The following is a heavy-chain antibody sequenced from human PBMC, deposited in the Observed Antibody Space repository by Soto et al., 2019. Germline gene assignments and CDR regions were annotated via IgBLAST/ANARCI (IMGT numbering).Heavy chain of an antibody. J-gene: IGHJ4*02. D-gene: IGHD5-12*01. Sequence: SETLYLTCAVSGGSISSGGYSWRWIRQPPGKGLEWIGYIYHSGSTYYNPSLKSRVTISVDRSKNQFSLKLSFVTAADTAVYYCAAGGGLPRYYWGQGTLVTVS. CDR1: GGSISSGGYS. V-gene: IGHV4-30-2*01. CDR2: IYHSGST. CDR3: AAGGGLPRYY.